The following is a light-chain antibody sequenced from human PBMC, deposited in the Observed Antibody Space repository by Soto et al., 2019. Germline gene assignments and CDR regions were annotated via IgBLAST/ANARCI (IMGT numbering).Light chain of an antibody. CDR2: EVT. J-gene: IGLJ1*01. Sequence: QSALTQPASVSGSPGQSITISCTGTSSDVSSYNYVSWYQQHPGKAPKLMIFEVTNRPSGVSNRFSGSKSGNTASLSISGLQAEDEADYYCTSYTSGTYVFGTGTKLTVL. CDR3: TSYTSGTYV. CDR1: SSDVSSYNY. V-gene: IGLV2-14*01.